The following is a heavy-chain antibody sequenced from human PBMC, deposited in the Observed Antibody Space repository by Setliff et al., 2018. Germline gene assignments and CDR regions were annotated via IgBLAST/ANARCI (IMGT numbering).Heavy chain of an antibody. D-gene: IGHD1-7*01. Sequence: PGGSLRLSCVASGFKFDDHAMYWVRQVPGKGLEWVAGITWNSDNTGYADSVKGRLTISRDNARNTLYLQMNSLRVEDTAVYYCVRYNWNFPDCWGQGTLVTVSS. J-gene: IGHJ4*02. CDR3: VRYNWNFPDC. CDR2: ITWNSDNT. CDR1: GFKFDDHA. V-gene: IGHV3-20*04.